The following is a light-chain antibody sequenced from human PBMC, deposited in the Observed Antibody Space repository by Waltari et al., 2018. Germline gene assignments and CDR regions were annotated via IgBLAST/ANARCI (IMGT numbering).Light chain of an antibody. CDR2: CAS. Sequence: DIVMTQSPDSLAVSLGERATISCESSQSVFYSSSNTNSFAWYQQKQGQPPKLLIHCASTRESGVPDRFSGSGSGTHFALIISSRQAEDVAVYYCQKFYSSPPTFGQGTKVEI. CDR3: QKFYSSPPT. J-gene: IGKJ1*01. V-gene: IGKV4-1*01. CDR1: QSVFYSSSNTNS.